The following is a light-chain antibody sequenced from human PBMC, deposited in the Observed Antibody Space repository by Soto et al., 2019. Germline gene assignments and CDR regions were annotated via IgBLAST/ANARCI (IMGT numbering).Light chain of an antibody. Sequence: EIVLTQSPGTLSLSPGERATLSCWASQNVLSNYLAWYQQKPGQAPRLLIYGASTRATGIPARFSGSGSGTDFTLTISSLEPEDFAVYYCQQRSNWPPWTFGQGTKVDIK. CDR3: QQRSNWPPWT. V-gene: IGKV3-11*01. J-gene: IGKJ1*01. CDR1: QNVLSNY. CDR2: GAS.